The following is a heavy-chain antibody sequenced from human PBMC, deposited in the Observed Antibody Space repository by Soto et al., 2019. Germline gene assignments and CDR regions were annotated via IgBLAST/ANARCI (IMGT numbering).Heavy chain of an antibody. Sequence: GGSLRLSCAASGFTFSSYAMSWVRQAPGKGLEWVSAISGSGGSTYYADSVKGRFTISRDNSKNTLYLQMNSLRAEDTAVYYCAKGEHRSSWYPGGANWFDPWGQGTLVTVSS. D-gene: IGHD6-13*01. CDR1: GFTFSSYA. J-gene: IGHJ5*02. V-gene: IGHV3-23*01. CDR2: ISGSGGST. CDR3: AKGEHRSSWYPGGANWFDP.